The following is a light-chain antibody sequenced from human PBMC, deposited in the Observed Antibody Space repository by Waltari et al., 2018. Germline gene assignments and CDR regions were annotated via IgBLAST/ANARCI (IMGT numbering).Light chain of an antibody. V-gene: IGKV1-39*01. CDR3: QQSYSTPWT. CDR2: GAS. Sequence: DIQMTQSPSSLSASIGDRVTITCRASQSISTYLNWCQQKPGKVPKLLIYGASTLQSGVPSRVSASGSGTHFTLTISSLQPEDVATYYCQQSYSTPWTFGQGTKVEIK. CDR1: QSISTY. J-gene: IGKJ1*01.